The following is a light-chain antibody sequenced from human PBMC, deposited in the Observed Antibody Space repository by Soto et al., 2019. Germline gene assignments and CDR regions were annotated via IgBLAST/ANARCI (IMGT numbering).Light chain of an antibody. CDR1: QNIYYN. Sequence: ILMTLSPATVSVTQGESATLSCRASQNIYYNVAWYQQRPGQAPRLLIYRASTRAPGVPARFSGSGSGTEFTLTISSLQHEDFTVCSSLQYHHLCAFGQGTKVDIK. CDR3: LQYHHLCA. J-gene: IGKJ1*01. CDR2: RAS. V-gene: IGKV3-15*01.